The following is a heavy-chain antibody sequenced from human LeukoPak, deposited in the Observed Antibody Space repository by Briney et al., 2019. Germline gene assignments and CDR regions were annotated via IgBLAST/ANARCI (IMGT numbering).Heavy chain of an antibody. CDR2: INPNSGCT. J-gene: IGHJ4*02. CDR3: ARDPGWYYGSGMSPWLDY. V-gene: IGHV1-2*02. Sequence: ASVKVSCKASGYTFTGYYMHWVRQAPGQGLEWMGWINPNSGCTNYAQKFQGRVTMTRDTSIRTAYMELSRLRSDDTAVYYCARDPGWYYGSGMSPWLDYWGQGTLVTVSS. D-gene: IGHD3-10*01. CDR1: GYTFTGYY.